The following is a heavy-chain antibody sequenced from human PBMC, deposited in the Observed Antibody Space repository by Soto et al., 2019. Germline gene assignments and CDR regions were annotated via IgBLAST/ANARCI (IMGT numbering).Heavy chain of an antibody. Sequence: QVQLVQSGSEVNKPGASVKVSCKTSGYTFTLYGISWVRQAPGQGLEWMGWSSTYNGNTKYAQKLQRRVTMTTDTSTSTAYMELRSLKSDDTAVYYCAMMIASSIDYWGQGTLVTVSS. D-gene: IGHD2-21*01. CDR1: GYTFTLYG. CDR3: AMMIASSIDY. V-gene: IGHV1-18*04. J-gene: IGHJ4*02. CDR2: SSTYNGNT.